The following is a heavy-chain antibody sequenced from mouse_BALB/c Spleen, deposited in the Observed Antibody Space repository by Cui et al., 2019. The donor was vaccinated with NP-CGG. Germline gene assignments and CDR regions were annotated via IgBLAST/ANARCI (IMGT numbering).Heavy chain of an antibody. CDR1: AYTFTCYW. Sequence: QVQLQQPVAQLVKPGLSVKLSCKASAYTFTCYWMHWVKQRPGRGLEWIGRIDPNSGGTKYNEKFKSKATLTVDKPSSTAYMQLSSLTSEDSAVYYCARYDYYDSSYFDYWGQGTTLTVSS. CDR2: IDPNSGGT. J-gene: IGHJ2*01. D-gene: IGHD1-1*01. CDR3: ARYDYYDSSYFDY. V-gene: IGHV1-72*01.